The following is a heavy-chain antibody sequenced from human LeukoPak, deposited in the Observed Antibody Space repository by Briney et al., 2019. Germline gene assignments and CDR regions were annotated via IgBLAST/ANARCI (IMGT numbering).Heavy chain of an antibody. J-gene: IGHJ4*02. Sequence: SETLSLTCTVSGGSISSSSYYWGWIRQPPGKGLEWIGSIYYSGSTYYNPSLKSRVTISVDTSKNQFSLKLSSVTAADTAVYYCARSRDSSGYYPGGYFDYWGQGTLVTVSS. D-gene: IGHD3-22*01. CDR3: ARSRDSSGYYPGGYFDY. CDR1: GGSISSSSYY. V-gene: IGHV4-39*07. CDR2: IYYSGST.